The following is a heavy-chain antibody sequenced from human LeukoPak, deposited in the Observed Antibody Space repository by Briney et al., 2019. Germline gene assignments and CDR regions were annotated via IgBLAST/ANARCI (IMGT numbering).Heavy chain of an antibody. D-gene: IGHD3-9*01. Sequence: PGGSLRLSCAASGFTFSSYEMNWFRQAPGKGLEWVSYISSSGSTIYYAESVKGRFTISRDNAKNSLYLQMNSLRAEDTAVYYCATLRYFDWLLFDYWGQGTLVTVSS. V-gene: IGHV3-48*03. CDR2: ISSSGSTI. J-gene: IGHJ4*02. CDR3: ATLRYFDWLLFDY. CDR1: GFTFSSYE.